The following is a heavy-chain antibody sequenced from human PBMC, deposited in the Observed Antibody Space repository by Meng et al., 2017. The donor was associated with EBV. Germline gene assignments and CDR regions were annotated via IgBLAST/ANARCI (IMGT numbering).Heavy chain of an antibody. V-gene: IGHV1-69*01. J-gene: IGHJ4*02. CDR1: GGTFSSYA. CDR3: ARGRTYYYDSSGYYYKYYFDY. D-gene: IGHD3-22*01. Sequence: QVQLVQSGAEVKKPGSSVKVSCKASGGTFSSYAISWVRQAPEQGLEWMGGIIPIFGTANYAQKFQGRVTITADESTSTAYMELSSLRSEDTAVYYCARGRTYYYDSSGYYYKYYFDYWGQGTLVTVSS. CDR2: IIPIFGTA.